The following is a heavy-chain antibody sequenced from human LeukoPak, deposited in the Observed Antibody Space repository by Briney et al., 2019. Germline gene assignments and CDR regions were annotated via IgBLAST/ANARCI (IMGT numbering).Heavy chain of an antibody. CDR3: ARDLGIRYAFDI. J-gene: IGHJ3*02. V-gene: IGHV1-46*01. CDR1: GYTCTIYC. D-gene: IGHD1-14*01. CDR2: INPSGGST. Sequence: GASETVSCTASGYTCTIYCMHWGRQAPGQGLGWVGIINPSGGSTSYAQKFQGRVTMTRHTSTSTVYMELSSLRFEYTAVYYCARDLGIRYAFDIWGQGTMVTVSS.